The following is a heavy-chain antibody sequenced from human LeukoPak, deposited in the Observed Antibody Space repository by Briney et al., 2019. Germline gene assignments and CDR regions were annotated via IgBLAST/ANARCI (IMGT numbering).Heavy chain of an antibody. D-gene: IGHD1-7*01. Sequence: MAGGSLRLSCAASGFTFSSYAMNWVRQAPGKGLGWVSSISSSSSYIYYADSVKGRFTISRDNAKNSLYLQMNSLRAEDTAVYYCARDYRPKGYNWNYGFDPWGQGTLVTVSS. CDR2: ISSSSSYI. CDR3: ARDYRPKGYNWNYGFDP. CDR1: GFTFSSYA. V-gene: IGHV3-21*01. J-gene: IGHJ5*02.